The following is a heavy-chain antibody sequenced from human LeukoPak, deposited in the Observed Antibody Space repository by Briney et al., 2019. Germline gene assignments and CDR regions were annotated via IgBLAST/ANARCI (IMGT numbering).Heavy chain of an antibody. CDR3: ARDSASGSYTSLGY. J-gene: IGHJ4*02. V-gene: IGHV1-24*01. D-gene: IGHD1-26*01. Sequence: ASVKVSCKVSGYTLTELSMHWVRQAPGKGLEWMGGFDPEDGETIYAQKFQGRVTMTEDTSTDTAYMELSSLRSDDTAVYYCARDSASGSYTSLGYWGQGTLVTVSS. CDR1: GYTLTELS. CDR2: FDPEDGET.